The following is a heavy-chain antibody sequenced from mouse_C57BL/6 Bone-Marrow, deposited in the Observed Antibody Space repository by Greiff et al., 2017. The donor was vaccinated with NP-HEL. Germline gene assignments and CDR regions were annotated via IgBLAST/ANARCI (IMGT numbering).Heavy chain of an antibody. V-gene: IGHV1-72*01. CDR2: IDPNSGGT. D-gene: IGHD2-13*01. Sequence: VQLQQPGAELVKPGASVKLSCKASGYTFTSYWMHWVKQRPGRGLEWIGRIDPNSGGTKYNEKFKSKATLTVDKPSSTAYMQRSSLTSEDSAVYYCARGDFPRYWYFDVWGTGTTVTVSS. J-gene: IGHJ1*03. CDR3: ARGDFPRYWYFDV. CDR1: GYTFTSYW.